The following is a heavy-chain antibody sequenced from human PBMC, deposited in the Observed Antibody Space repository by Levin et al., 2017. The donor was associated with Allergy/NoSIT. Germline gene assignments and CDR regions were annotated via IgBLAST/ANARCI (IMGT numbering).Heavy chain of an antibody. CDR2: INPNSGGT. CDR1: GYTFTGYY. V-gene: IGHV1-2*06. Sequence: GESLKISCKASGYTFTGYYMHWVRQAPGQGLEWMGRINPNSGGTNYAQKFQGRVTMTRDTSISTAYMELSRLRSDDTAVYYCARAFSVAGVIYGMDVWGQGTTVTVSS. CDR3: ARAFSVAGVIYGMDV. D-gene: IGHD6-19*01. J-gene: IGHJ6*02.